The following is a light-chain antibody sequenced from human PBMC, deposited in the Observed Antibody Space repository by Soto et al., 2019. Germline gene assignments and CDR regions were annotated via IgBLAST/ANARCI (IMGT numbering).Light chain of an antibody. CDR2: GES. V-gene: IGKV3-15*01. CDR3: LQYHNLWA. Sequence: EIVMTQSPATLSVSPGERASLSCRASQSVSGNLAWYQQKPGQAPRLLIYGESTRATGIPARFSGSGSGTDFTLTISSLQSEDFTVYSCLQYHNLWAFGQGTKVDIK. CDR1: QSVSGN. J-gene: IGKJ1*01.